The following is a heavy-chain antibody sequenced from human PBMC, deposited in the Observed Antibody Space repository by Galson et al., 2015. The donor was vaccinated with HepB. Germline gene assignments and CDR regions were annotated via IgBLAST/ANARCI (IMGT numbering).Heavy chain of an antibody. CDR1: GFTFRSYA. V-gene: IGHV3-23*01. D-gene: IGHD6-19*01. J-gene: IGHJ4*02. Sequence: SLRLSCAASGFTFRSYAISWVRRAPGEGLQWLSIISSSGDLNRYADSVKSRFTISRDNSKSALYLQMNSLTADDTAVYYCAKDGVADSGWYSDYWGQGTLVTVSS. CDR3: AKDGVADSGWYSDY. CDR2: ISSSGDLN.